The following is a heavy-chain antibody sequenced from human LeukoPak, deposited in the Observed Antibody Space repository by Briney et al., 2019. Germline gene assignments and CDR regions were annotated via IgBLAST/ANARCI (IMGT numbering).Heavy chain of an antibody. CDR2: ISGSGSST. CDR3: SRAPRTVDY. CDR1: GFTFSDSY. J-gene: IGHJ4*02. V-gene: IGHV3-11*01. D-gene: IGHD2-8*02. Sequence: PGGSLRLSCAASGFTFSDSYMSWIRQAPGKGLEWVSYISGSGSSTNYADSVKGRFTISRDNAKNSLYLQMNSLRAEDTAVYYCSRAPRTVDYWGQGTLVTVSS.